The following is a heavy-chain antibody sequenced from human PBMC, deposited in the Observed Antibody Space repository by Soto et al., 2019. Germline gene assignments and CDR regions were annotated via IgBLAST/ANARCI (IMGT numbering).Heavy chain of an antibody. CDR1: GFSLSTSGVG. CDR2: IYWDDDK. Sequence: QITLKESGPTLVKPTQTLTLTCTFSGFSLSTSGVGVGWIRQPPGKALEWLALIYWDDDKRYSPSLKSRLTFTKDTSKNQVVLTMTNMDPVYTATYYCAHAAEGGYGSGGSCDLCDYWGQGTLVTVSS. V-gene: IGHV2-5*02. J-gene: IGHJ4*02. CDR3: AHAAEGGYGSGGSCDLCDY. D-gene: IGHD2-15*01.